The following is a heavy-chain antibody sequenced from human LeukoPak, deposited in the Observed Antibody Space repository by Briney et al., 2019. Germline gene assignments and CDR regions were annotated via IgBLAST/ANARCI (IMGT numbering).Heavy chain of an antibody. J-gene: IGHJ4*02. CDR2: ILGSGRSA. Sequence: GGSLRLSCPASGFTFNNYAMSWVRQAPGKGLEWVSAILGSGRSAYYADSVKGRFTISRDNSKNSLFLQMNSLRVEDTALYYCSKWGDYDVLTGYYDSDFWGQGTLVTVSA. D-gene: IGHD3-9*01. V-gene: IGHV3-23*01. CDR3: SKWGDYDVLTGYYDSDF. CDR1: GFTFNNYA.